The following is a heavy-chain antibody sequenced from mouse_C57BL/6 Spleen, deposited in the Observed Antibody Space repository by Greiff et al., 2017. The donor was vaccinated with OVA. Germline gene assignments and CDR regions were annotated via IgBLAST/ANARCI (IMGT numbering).Heavy chain of an antibody. CDR1: GYTFTSYW. Sequence: QVQLQQPGAELVKPGASVKLSCKASGYTFTSYWMQWVKQRPGQGLEWIGAIDPSDSYTNYNQKFKGKATLTVDTSSSTAYMQLSSLTSEDSAVYYCARDYGSGDYWGQGTSVTVSS. CDR2: IDPSDSYT. D-gene: IGHD2-1*01. V-gene: IGHV1-50*01. J-gene: IGHJ4*01. CDR3: ARDYGSGDY.